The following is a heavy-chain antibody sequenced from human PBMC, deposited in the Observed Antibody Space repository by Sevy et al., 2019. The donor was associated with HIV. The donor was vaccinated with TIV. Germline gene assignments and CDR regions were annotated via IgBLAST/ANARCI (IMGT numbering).Heavy chain of an antibody. CDR2: IKQDAGQK. Sequence: GGSLRLSCAASGFTFSKYWMGWVRQAPGKGLEWGANIKQDAGQKYYVDSVKGRFTISRDNAKNSQYLQMNSLRAEDTAVYFCARDDGNYYFHYWGQGTLVTVSS. CDR3: ARDDGNYYFHY. J-gene: IGHJ4*02. V-gene: IGHV3-7*01. D-gene: IGHD1-7*01. CDR1: GFTFSKYW.